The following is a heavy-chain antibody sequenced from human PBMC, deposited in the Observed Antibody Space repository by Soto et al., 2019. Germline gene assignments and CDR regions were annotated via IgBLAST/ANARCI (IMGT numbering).Heavy chain of an antibody. Sequence: HPGGSLRLSCAASGFTFSSYAMHWVRQAPGKGLEWVAVISYDGSNKYYADSVKGRFTISRDNSKNTLYLQMNSLRAEDTAVYYCARDRTQGYSGYSHYYYYYGMDVWGQGTTVTVSS. J-gene: IGHJ6*02. CDR2: ISYDGSNK. CDR3: ARDRTQGYSGYSHYYYYYGMDV. CDR1: GFTFSSYA. V-gene: IGHV3-30-3*01. D-gene: IGHD5-12*01.